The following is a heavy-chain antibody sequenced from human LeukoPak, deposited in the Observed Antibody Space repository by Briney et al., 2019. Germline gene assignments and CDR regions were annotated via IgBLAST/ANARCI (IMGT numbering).Heavy chain of an antibody. J-gene: IGHJ6*03. Sequence: HGQSLKISCKGSGYSFDMYWIGWVRQMSGKGLEWMGIIYPGDSDTRYSPSFQGQVTISADKSISTAYLQWSSLKASDTAMYYCARLGCSSTSCYTGYYMDVWGKGTTVTVSS. CDR3: ARLGCSSTSCYTGYYMDV. V-gene: IGHV5-51*01. CDR1: GYSFDMYW. D-gene: IGHD2-2*02. CDR2: IYPGDSDT.